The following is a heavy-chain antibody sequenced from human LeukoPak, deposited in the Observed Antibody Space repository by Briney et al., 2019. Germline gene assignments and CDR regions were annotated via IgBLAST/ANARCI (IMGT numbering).Heavy chain of an antibody. CDR1: GGTFSSYA. CDR2: MIPIFGTA. CDR3: ARTGKAYCGGDCYFDY. J-gene: IGHJ4*02. Sequence: SSVKVSCKASGGTFSSYAISWVRQAPGQGLEWMGGMIPIFGTANYAQKFQGRVTIITDESTSTAYMELSSLRSEDTAVYYCARTGKAYCGGDCYFDYWGQGTLVTVSS. D-gene: IGHD2-21*02. V-gene: IGHV1-69*05.